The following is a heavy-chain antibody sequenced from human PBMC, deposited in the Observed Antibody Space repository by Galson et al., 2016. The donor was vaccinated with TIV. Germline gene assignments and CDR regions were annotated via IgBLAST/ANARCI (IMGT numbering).Heavy chain of an antibody. Sequence: ETLSLTCSVSGGSITRGLNFWAWIRQSPGKGLAWIGHVYYSWTTYYHPSLESRVTISVDTSKNQFSLCFTSVTAADTALYFCARRGSSSGAFDFWGQGILVTVSS. CDR3: ARRGSSSGAFDF. J-gene: IGHJ4*02. V-gene: IGHV4-39*01. CDR2: VYYSWTT. CDR1: GGSITRGLNF. D-gene: IGHD6-6*01.